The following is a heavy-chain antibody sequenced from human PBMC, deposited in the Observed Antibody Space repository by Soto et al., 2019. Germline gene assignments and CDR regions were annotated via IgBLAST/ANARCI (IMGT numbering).Heavy chain of an antibody. Sequence: PGGSLRLSCAASGFTFSSYWMSWVRQAPGKGLEWVANIKQDGSEKYYVDSVKGRFTISRDNAKNSLYLQMNSLRAEDTAVYYCARDRHGSGSYSPYYYGMDVWGQGTTVTVSS. CDR3: ARDRHGSGSYSPYYYGMDV. V-gene: IGHV3-7*01. D-gene: IGHD3-10*01. CDR1: GFTFSSYW. J-gene: IGHJ6*02. CDR2: IKQDGSEK.